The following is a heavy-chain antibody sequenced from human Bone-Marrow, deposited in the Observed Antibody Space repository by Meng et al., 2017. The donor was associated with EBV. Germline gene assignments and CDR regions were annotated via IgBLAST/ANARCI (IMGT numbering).Heavy chain of an antibody. Sequence: GQVRGSGGGLVQPGGSLRLSCAASGVTLSSYWVHWVRQAPGKGLVWVSRINTDGSVINYADSVKGRFTISRDNAKNTVYLQMNNLRAEDTAVYYCAKDCFGDKDSWGQGTLVTVSS. D-gene: IGHD2-21*01. J-gene: IGHJ4*02. CDR2: INTDGSVI. CDR3: AKDCFGDKDS. V-gene: IGHV3-74*01. CDR1: GVTLSSYW.